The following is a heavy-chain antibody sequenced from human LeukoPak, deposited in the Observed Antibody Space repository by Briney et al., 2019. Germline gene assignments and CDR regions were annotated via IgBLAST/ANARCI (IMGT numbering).Heavy chain of an antibody. CDR3: ARVPPPHYHDSSGYCDY. CDR2: ISAYNGNT. D-gene: IGHD3-22*01. Sequence: ASVKVSCKASGYTFTNYGISWVRQAPGQGLEWMGWISAYNGNTNYAQKLQGRVTMTTDTSTSTAYMELRSLRSDDTAVYYCARVPPPHYHDSSGYCDYWGQGTLVTVSS. J-gene: IGHJ4*02. CDR1: GYTFTNYG. V-gene: IGHV1-18*01.